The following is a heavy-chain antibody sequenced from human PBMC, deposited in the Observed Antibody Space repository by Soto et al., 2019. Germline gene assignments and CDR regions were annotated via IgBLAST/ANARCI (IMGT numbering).Heavy chain of an antibody. CDR1: GYTFTSYA. CDR3: ARDPGYALHDY. J-gene: IGHJ4*02. D-gene: IGHD2-15*01. Sequence: ASVKVSCKAAGYTFTSYAMHWVRQAPGQRLEWMGWINAGNGNTKYSQKFQGRVTITRDTSASTAYMELSSLRSEDTAVYYCARDPGYALHDYWGQGTLVTVSS. V-gene: IGHV1-3*01. CDR2: INAGNGNT.